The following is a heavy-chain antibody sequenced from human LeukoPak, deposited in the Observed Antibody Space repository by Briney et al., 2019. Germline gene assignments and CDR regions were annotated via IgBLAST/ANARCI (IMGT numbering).Heavy chain of an antibody. CDR2: MRQDGNEK. J-gene: IGHJ4*02. CDR3: ATDRRGLNDY. CDR1: GLTFSSYW. D-gene: IGHD3-16*01. Sequence: GSLRLSCVASGLTFSSYWMTWVRQAPGKGLEWVANMRQDGNEKYYVDSVRGRFTISRDNAKNSLYLQMNSLRAEDTAVYYCATDRRGLNDYWGQGTLVTVSS. V-gene: IGHV3-7*01.